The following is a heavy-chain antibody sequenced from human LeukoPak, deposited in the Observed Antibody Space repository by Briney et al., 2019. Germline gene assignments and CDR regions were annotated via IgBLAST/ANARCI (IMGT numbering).Heavy chain of an antibody. CDR3: ARVDYCSSTCCSHNWFDP. CDR2: INPHSGGT. D-gene: IGHD2-2*01. Sequence: ASVKVSCKASGYTFTDYYIHWVRQAPGQGLEWMGWINPHSGGTNYAQKFQGRVTMTRDTSISTAYMELSRLRSDDTAVYYCARVDYCSSTCCSHNWFDPWGQGTLVTVSS. J-gene: IGHJ5*02. CDR1: GYTFTDYY. V-gene: IGHV1-2*02.